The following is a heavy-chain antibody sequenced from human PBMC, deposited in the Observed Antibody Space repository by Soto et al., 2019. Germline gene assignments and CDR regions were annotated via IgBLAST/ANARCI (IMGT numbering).Heavy chain of an antibody. CDR3: VKDLSGLTMVRGSEDY. CDR2: ISSNGGST. CDR1: GFTFSSYA. V-gene: IGHV3-64D*08. J-gene: IGHJ4*02. Sequence: GGSLRLSCSASGFTFSSYAMHWVRQAPGKGLEYFSAISSNGGSTYYADSVKGRFTISRDNSKNTLYLQMSSLRAEDTAVYYCVKDLSGLTMVRGSEDYWGQGTLVTVSS. D-gene: IGHD3-10*01.